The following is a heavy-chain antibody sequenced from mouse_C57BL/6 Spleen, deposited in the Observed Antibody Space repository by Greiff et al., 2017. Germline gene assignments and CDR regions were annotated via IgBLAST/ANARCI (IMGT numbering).Heavy chain of an antibody. J-gene: IGHJ2*01. CDR2: FYPGSGSI. Sequence: VMLVESGAELVKPGASVKLSCKASGYTFTEYTIHWVKQRSGQGLEWIGWFYPGSGSIKYNEKFKDKATLTADKSSSTVYMELSRLTSEDSAVYFCARHEDQEWGNYYFDYWGQGTTLTVSS. CDR1: GYTFTEYT. V-gene: IGHV1-62-2*01. CDR3: ARHEDQEWGNYYFDY. D-gene: IGHD2-1*01.